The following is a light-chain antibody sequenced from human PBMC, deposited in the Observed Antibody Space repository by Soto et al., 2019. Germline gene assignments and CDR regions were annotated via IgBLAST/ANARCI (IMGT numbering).Light chain of an antibody. V-gene: IGLV2-14*01. J-gene: IGLJ1*01. Sequence: LTQPPSVSVAPGQTARITCGGNNIGSKSVHWYQQKPGQAPKLMIYEVSNRPSGVSNRFSGSKSGNTASLTISGLQAEDEADYYCSSYTSSSTLLYVFGTGTKVTVL. CDR3: SSYTSSSTLLYV. CDR2: EVS. CDR1: NIGSKS.